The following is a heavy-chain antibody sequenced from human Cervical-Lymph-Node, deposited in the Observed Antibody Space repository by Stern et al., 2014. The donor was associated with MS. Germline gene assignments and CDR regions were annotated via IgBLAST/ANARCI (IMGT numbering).Heavy chain of an antibody. V-gene: IGHV1-46*01. Sequence: QVQLLQPGAEVRKPGASVKISCKASGYTFTNYYIDWVRQAPGQGPVWMGRITPSRGETTNAQKFQGRLTLTWDTSTSTVYMELSSLRSEDTAVYYCARSDVNWIDTWGQGTLVTVSS. CDR3: ARSDVNWIDT. CDR2: ITPSRGET. J-gene: IGHJ5*02. CDR1: GYTFTNYY.